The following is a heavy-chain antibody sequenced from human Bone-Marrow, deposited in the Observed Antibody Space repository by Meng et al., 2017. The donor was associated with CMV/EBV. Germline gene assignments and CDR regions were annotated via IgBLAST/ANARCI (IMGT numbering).Heavy chain of an antibody. CDR3: AKVFGVVPAARYFDL. CDR2: ISYDGSNK. J-gene: IGHJ2*01. D-gene: IGHD2-2*01. CDR1: GFTFSSYA. Sequence: GESLKISCAASGFTFSSYAMHWVRQAPGKGLEWVAVISYDGSNKYYADSVKGRFTISRDNAKNSLYLQMNSLRAEDTALYYCAKVFGVVPAARYFDLWGRGTLVTVSS. V-gene: IGHV3-30-3*01.